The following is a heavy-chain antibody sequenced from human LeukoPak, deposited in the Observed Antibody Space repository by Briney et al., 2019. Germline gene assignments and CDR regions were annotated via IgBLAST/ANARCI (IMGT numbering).Heavy chain of an antibody. CDR2: INPNSGGT. CDR3: ARDSVYSSSWYEVDY. CDR1: GYTFTAYY. V-gene: IGHV1-2*04. J-gene: IGHJ4*02. D-gene: IGHD6-13*01. Sequence: GASVKVSCKASGYTFTAYYMHWVRQAPGQGLEWMGWINPNSGGTNYAQKFQGWVTMARDTSISTAYMELSRLRSDDTAVYYCARDSVYSSSWYEVDYWGQGTLVTVSS.